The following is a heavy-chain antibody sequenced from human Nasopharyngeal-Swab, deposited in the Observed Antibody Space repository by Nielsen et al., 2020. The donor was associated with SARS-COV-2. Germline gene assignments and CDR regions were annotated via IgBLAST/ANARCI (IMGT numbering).Heavy chain of an antibody. CDR2: ISYDGSNK. V-gene: IGHV3-30*04. J-gene: IGHJ2*01. CDR1: GFTFSSYA. D-gene: IGHD3-16*01. Sequence: GGSLRLSCAATGFTFSSYAMHWVRQAPGKGLEWVAVISYDGSNKYYADSVKGRFTISRDNSKNTLYLQMNSLRAEDTAVYYCARGGSDLWGRGTLVTVSS. CDR3: ARGGSDL.